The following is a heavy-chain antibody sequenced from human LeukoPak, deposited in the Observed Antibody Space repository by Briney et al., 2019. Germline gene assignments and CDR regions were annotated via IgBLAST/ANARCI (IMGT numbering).Heavy chain of an antibody. CDR2: ISGSGGST. D-gene: IGHD6-13*01. Sequence: GGSLRLSCAASGFTFSSYDMSWVRQAPGKGLEWVSAISGSGGSTYYADSVKGRFTISRDNSKNTLYLQMNSLRAEDTAVYYRGQSSSRYAEIGGYFDYWGQGTLVTVPS. CDR3: GQSSSRYAEIGGYFDY. CDR1: GFTFSSYD. J-gene: IGHJ4*02. V-gene: IGHV3-23*01.